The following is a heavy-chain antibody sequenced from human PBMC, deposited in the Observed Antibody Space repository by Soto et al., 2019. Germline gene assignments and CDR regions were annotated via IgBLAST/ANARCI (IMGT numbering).Heavy chain of an antibody. CDR2: STGGGGTT. J-gene: IGHJ6*02. CDR3: AKDSYGVDV. V-gene: IGHV3-23*01. Sequence: GGSLRLSCAASGFPFSSYAMSWVRQAPGKGLEWVSVSTGGGGTTYYADSVKGRFTISRDNSKNTLYLQMNSLRAEDTAVYYCAKDSYGVDVWGQGTTVTVSS. CDR1: GFPFSSYA.